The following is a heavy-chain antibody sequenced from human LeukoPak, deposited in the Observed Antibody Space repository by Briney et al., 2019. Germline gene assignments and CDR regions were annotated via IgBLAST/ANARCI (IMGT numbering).Heavy chain of an antibody. CDR2: INHSGST. V-gene: IGHV4-39*07. CDR1: GGSISISDYH. J-gene: IGHJ4*02. D-gene: IGHD3-10*01. CDR3: ARGFGELLD. Sequence: SETLSLTCTVAGGSISISDYHWSWIRQPPGKGLEWIGEINHSGSTNYNPSLKSRVTISVDTSKNQFSLKLSSVTAADTAVYYCARGFGELLDWGQGTLVTVSS.